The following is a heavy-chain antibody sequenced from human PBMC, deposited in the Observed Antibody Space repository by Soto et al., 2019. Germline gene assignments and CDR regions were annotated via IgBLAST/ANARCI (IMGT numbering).Heavy chain of an antibody. CDR3: ARGSDILTGSDYYYYYGMDV. J-gene: IGHJ6*02. Sequence: ASVKVSCKASGYTFTSYDINWVRQATGQGLEWMGWMNPNSGNTGYAQKFQGRVTMTRNTSISTAYMELSSLRSEDTAVYYCARGSDILTGSDYYYYYGMDVWGQGTTVTVSS. V-gene: IGHV1-8*01. CDR1: GYTFTSYD. D-gene: IGHD3-9*01. CDR2: MNPNSGNT.